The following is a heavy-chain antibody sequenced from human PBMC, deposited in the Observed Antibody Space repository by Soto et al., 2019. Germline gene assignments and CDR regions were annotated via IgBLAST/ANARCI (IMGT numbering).Heavy chain of an antibody. CDR2: ISYDGSNK. CDR1: GFTFSSYA. D-gene: IGHD3-3*01. J-gene: IGHJ6*02. CDR3: ARGGHTIFGVVILNYYYYGMDV. Sequence: GGSLRLSCAASGFTFSSYAMHWVRQAPGKGLEWVAVISYDGSNKCYADSVKGRFTISRDNSKITLYLQMNSLRAEDTAVYYCARGGHTIFGVVILNYYYYGMDVWGQGTTVTVSS. V-gene: IGHV3-30-3*01.